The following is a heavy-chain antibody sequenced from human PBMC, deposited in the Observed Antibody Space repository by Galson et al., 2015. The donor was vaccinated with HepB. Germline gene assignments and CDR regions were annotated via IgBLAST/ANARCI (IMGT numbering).Heavy chain of an antibody. CDR3: GRDSHDSFDL. D-gene: IGHD1-1*01. V-gene: IGHV4-4*07. CDR2: IYSSGST. CDR1: GDSISSYY. Sequence: ETLSLTCTVSGDSISSYYWSWIRQPAGKGLEWIGRIYSSGSTNYNPSLKSRVTMSVDTSKNQFSLNLSSVTAADTAVYYCGRDSHDSFDLWGRGTLVTVSS. J-gene: IGHJ2*01.